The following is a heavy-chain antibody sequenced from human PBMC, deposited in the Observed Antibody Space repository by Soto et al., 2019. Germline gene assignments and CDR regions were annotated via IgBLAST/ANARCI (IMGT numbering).Heavy chain of an antibody. Sequence: QITLKESGPTLVKPTQTLTLTCTFSGFSLTTRGVGVGWIRQPPGKALEWLALIYWDDDKRYSPSLKSRLTITKDTSKNQVVLTLTNTDPVDTATYYCAHVPGSGQLLYSYYYYMDVWGKGATVAVS. CDR2: IYWDDDK. CDR3: AHVPGSGQLLYSYYYYMDV. J-gene: IGHJ6*03. V-gene: IGHV2-5*02. CDR1: GFSLTTRGVG. D-gene: IGHD3-10*01.